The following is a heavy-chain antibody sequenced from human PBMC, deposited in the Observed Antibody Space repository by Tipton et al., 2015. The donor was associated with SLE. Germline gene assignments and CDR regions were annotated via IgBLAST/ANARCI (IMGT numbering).Heavy chain of an antibody. CDR1: GGAFSGYY. D-gene: IGHD1-26*01. Sequence: TPSLTCAVYGGAFSGYYLSWIRQPPGKGLEWIGEINHSGSSNYNPSLKSRVTISVDTSTNQFSLNLTSVTAADTALYYCARPYYSGSYGGFYSWGQGTLVTVSA. V-gene: IGHV4-34*01. CDR3: ARPYYSGSYGGFYS. J-gene: IGHJ4*02. CDR2: INHSGSS.